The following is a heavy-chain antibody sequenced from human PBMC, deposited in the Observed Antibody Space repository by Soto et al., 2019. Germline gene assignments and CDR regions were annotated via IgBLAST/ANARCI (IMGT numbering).Heavy chain of an antibody. D-gene: IGHD1-26*01. J-gene: IGHJ4*02. CDR1: GGSISTYW. Sequence: QVQLQESGPGLVKPSETPSLTCTVSGGSISTYWWSWIRQSAGKGLEWIGRIYTSGTTNYNPSLKSRVTMSVDTSKNQFSLKLSSATAADSAIYYCAREGSGSFYVDYWGRGTLVTVSS. CDR2: IYTSGTT. CDR3: AREGSGSFYVDY. V-gene: IGHV4-4*07.